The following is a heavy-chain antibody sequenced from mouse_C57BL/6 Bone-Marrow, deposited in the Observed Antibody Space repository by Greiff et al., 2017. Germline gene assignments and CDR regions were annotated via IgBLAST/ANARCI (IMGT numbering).Heavy chain of an antibody. J-gene: IGHJ3*01. CDR3: ARSYYYGSSWFAY. CDR2: ISAGGSYT. V-gene: IGHV5-4*01. D-gene: IGHD1-1*01. CDR1: GFTFSSYA. Sequence: EVQLVESGGGLVKPGGSLKLSCAASGFTFSSYAMSWVRQTPEKRLEWVATISAGGSYTYYPDNVKGRFTISRDNAKNNLYLQMSHLKSEDTAMYYGARSYYYGSSWFAYWGQGTLVTVSA.